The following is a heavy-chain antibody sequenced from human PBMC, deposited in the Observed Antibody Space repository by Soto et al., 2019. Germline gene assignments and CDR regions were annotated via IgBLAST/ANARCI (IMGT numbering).Heavy chain of an antibody. J-gene: IGHJ5*02. Sequence: GGSLRLSCAASGFTFTSYSMTWVRQAPGKGLEWVSSINTGGGATYYADSVKGRFTISRDNSKNTLYLQMSSLRAEDTALYYCAKHWCSGCRWFDPWGQGTLVTVSS. V-gene: IGHV3-23*01. CDR2: INTGGGAT. CDR1: GFTFTSYS. CDR3: AKHWCSGCRWFDP. D-gene: IGHD2-15*01.